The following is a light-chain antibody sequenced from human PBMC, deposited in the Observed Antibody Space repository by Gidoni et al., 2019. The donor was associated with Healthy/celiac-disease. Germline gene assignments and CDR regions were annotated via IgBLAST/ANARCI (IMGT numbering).Light chain of an antibody. Sequence: EIVLTQSPRTLFLSPGERATLSCRASPSVSSSYLAWYQQKPGQAPRLLIYGASSRATGIPDRFSGSGSGTDFTLTISRLEPEDFAVYYCQQYGSSRFTFGPGTKVDIK. CDR3: QQYGSSRFT. J-gene: IGKJ3*01. CDR2: GAS. CDR1: PSVSSSY. V-gene: IGKV3-20*01.